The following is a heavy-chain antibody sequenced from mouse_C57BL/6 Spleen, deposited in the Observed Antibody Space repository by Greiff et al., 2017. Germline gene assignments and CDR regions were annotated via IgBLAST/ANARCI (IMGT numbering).Heavy chain of an antibody. V-gene: IGHV1-59*01. D-gene: IGHD2-1*01. CDR1: GYTFTSYW. J-gene: IGHJ3*01. CDR3: ARGNYGNYGWLAY. CDR2: IDPSDSYT. Sequence: QVQLQQPGAELVRPGTSVKLSCKASGYTFTSYWMHWVKQRPGQGLEWIGVIDPSDSYTNYNQKFKGKATLTVDTSSSTAYMQLSSLTSEDSAVYYCARGNYGNYGWLAYWGQGTLVTVSA.